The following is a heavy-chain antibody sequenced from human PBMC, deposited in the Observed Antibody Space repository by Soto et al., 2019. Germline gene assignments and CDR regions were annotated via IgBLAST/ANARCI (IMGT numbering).Heavy chain of an antibody. J-gene: IGHJ4*02. Sequence: LRLSCVGSGFTFSNYGMHWVRQPPGKGLEWVALISDDGDKRYYADSVRGRLIISRDNSKDSQYLQMNSLGPDDTAVYYCAKARVRIVGANSFDYWGQGTPVTVSS. D-gene: IGHD1-26*01. V-gene: IGHV3-30*18. CDR1: GFTFSNYG. CDR2: ISDDGDKR. CDR3: AKARVRIVGANSFDY.